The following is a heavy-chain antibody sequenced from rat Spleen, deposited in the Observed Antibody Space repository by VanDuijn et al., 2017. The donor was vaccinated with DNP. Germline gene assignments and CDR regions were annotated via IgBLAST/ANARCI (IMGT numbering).Heavy chain of an antibody. V-gene: IGHV3-1*01. J-gene: IGHJ2*01. CDR2: ISYSGST. CDR3: ARSGYNTDYYHLGAY. CDR1: GYSITSNY. Sequence: EVQLQESGPGLVKPSQSLSLTCSVTGYSITSNYWAWIRKFPGNKMEWMGYISYSGSTSYNPSLKSRISITRDTSKNQFFLHLNSVTTEDTATYYCARSGYNTDYYHLGAYWGQGVMVTVSS. D-gene: IGHD1-6*01.